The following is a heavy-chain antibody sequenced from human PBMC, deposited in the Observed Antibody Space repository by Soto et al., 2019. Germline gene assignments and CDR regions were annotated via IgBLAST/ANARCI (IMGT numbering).Heavy chain of an antibody. V-gene: IGHV1-18*01. CDR2: ISAYNGNT. CDR3: VRGEGWMPSDTTRFDY. D-gene: IGHD5-12*01. CDR1: GYTFTSYG. Sequence: QVQLVQSGAEVKKPGASVKVSCKASGYTFTSYGISWVRQAPGQGLEWMGWISAYNGNTNYAQKLQGRVTMTTDTYTSNAYMELRSVRSDDTDVYYCVRGEGWMPSDTTRFDYWGQGTLVTVSS. J-gene: IGHJ4*02.